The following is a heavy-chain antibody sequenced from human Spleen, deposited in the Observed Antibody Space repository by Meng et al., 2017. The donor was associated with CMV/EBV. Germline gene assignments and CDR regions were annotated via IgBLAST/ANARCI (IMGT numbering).Heavy chain of an antibody. D-gene: IGHD1-26*01. Sequence: SGFPFLSAWVTWVRQAPGQGLEWVGRIKSKTAGGTTDYAAPVKGRFTISRDNSNETLFLQMNSLTAEDTAVYYCAKGEWELPTFFDFWGQGILVTVSS. CDR2: IKSKTAGGTT. J-gene: IGHJ4*02. CDR1: GFPFLSAW. V-gene: IGHV3-15*01. CDR3: AKGEWELPTFFDF.